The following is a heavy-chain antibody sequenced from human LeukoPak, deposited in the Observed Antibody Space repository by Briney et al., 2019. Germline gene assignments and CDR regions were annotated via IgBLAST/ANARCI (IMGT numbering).Heavy chain of an antibody. D-gene: IGHD6-19*01. V-gene: IGHV4-34*01. CDR2: INHSGST. CDR3: ARGQAVAPLDY. CDR1: GGSFSGCY. Sequence: PSETLSLTCAVYGGSFSGCYWSWIRQPPGKGLEWIGEINHSGSTNYNPSLKGRVTISVDTSKNQFSLKLSSVTAADTAVYYCARGQAVAPLDYWGQGTLVTVSS. J-gene: IGHJ4*02.